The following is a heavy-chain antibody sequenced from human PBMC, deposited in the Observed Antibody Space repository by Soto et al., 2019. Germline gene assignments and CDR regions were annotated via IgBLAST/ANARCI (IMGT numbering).Heavy chain of an antibody. CDR1: GGSISSSSDY. Sequence: PSETLSLTCTVSGGSISSSSDYWGWIRQPPGEGLEWIGTIYYSGSTYYNPSLKSRVTISVDTSKHQFSLKLSSLTAADTAVYYCAGQPTAGSYYDLGSYYYYYAMDVWGQGTTVTVSS. V-gene: IGHV4-39*01. CDR2: IYYSGST. CDR3: AGQPTAGSYYDLGSYYYYYAMDV. D-gene: IGHD3-10*01. J-gene: IGHJ6*02.